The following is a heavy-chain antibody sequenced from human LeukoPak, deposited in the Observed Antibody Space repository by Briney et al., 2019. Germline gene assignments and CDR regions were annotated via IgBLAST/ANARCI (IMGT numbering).Heavy chain of an antibody. CDR3: AKDLGGSATTV. D-gene: IGHD2-2*01. V-gene: IGHV3-9*01. CDR1: GFSFEAYG. Sequence: GGSLRPSCAASGFSFEAYGMYWVRQAPGKGLEWVSSISWSGDRMGYADAVKGRFTISRDNAKNSLFLQMNSLRVEDTALYYCAKDLGGSATTVWGQGTLVTVSS. J-gene: IGHJ4*02. CDR2: ISWSGDRM.